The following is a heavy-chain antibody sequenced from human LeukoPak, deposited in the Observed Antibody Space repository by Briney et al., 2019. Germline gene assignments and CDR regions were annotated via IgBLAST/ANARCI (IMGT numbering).Heavy chain of an antibody. V-gene: IGHV4-39*07. J-gene: IGHJ5*02. CDR1: GGSISSGDYY. CDR2: INHSGST. CDR3: ARGTWIQLWYTFDP. Sequence: SETLSLTCTVSGGSISSGDYYWSWIRQPPGKGLEWIGEINHSGSTNYNPSLKSRVTISVDTSKNQFSLKLSSVTAADTAVYYCARGTWIQLWYTFDPWGQGTLVTVSS. D-gene: IGHD5-18*01.